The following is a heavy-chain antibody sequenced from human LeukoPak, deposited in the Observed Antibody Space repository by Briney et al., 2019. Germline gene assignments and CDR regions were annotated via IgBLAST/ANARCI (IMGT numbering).Heavy chain of an antibody. CDR1: GGSFSGYY. D-gene: IGHD3-16*01. CDR2: INHSGST. CDR3: AGALRDAFDI. V-gene: IGHV4-34*01. Sequence: SETLSLTCAVYGGSFSGYYWSWIRQPPGKGLEWIGEINHSGSTNSNPSLKSRVTISVDTSKNQFSLKLSSVTAADTAVYYCAGALRDAFDIWGQGTMVTVSS. J-gene: IGHJ3*02.